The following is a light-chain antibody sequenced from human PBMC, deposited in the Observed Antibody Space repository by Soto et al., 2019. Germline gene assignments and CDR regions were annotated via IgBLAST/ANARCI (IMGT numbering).Light chain of an antibody. CDR1: ESISSW. CDR2: KAS. J-gene: IGKJ1*01. Sequence: DIQMTQSRSTLSSSVGDRVTISCRSSESISSWLAWYQQKPGKAPKLLIYKASNLESGVPSRFSGSGSGTEFTLTISSLQTDDFATYYCQQYNSFSPWTFGQGTKVDIK. V-gene: IGKV1-5*03. CDR3: QQYNSFSPWT.